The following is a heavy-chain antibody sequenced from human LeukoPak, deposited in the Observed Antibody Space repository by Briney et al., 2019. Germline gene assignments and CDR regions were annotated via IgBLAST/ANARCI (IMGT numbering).Heavy chain of an antibody. Sequence: ASVKVSCKASGYTFTSYGISWVRQAPGQGLEWMGWISAYNGNTNYAQKLQGRVTMTTDTSTSTAYMELRSLRSDDTAVYYCARVTMYYDILTGYFFGYWGQGTLVTVSS. CDR2: ISAYNGNT. D-gene: IGHD3-9*01. CDR1: GYTFTSYG. CDR3: ARVTMYYDILTGYFFGY. J-gene: IGHJ4*02. V-gene: IGHV1-18*01.